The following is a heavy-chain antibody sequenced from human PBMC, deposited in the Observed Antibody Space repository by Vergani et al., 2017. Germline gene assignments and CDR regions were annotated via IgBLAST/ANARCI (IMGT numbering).Heavy chain of an antibody. CDR3: ARGALWWLRQIDS. V-gene: IGHV4-59*01. D-gene: IGHD2-21*01. Sequence: QVQLQESGPGLVKPSETLSLTCSVPGDSMNTYYWTWIRQPPGKGLEWIGYIYDSGDTKYNPSLKSRVTMSLDTSKNQFSLNLYSVTAADTAVYYCARGALWWLRQIDSWGQGTLVIVSS. CDR2: IYDSGDT. CDR1: GDSMNTYY. J-gene: IGHJ4*02.